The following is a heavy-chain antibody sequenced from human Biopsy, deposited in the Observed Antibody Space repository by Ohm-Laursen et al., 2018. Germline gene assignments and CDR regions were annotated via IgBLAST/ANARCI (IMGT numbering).Heavy chain of an antibody. D-gene: IGHD3-3*01. CDR2: VYNGGIT. V-gene: IGHV4-59*01. CDR3: ARTPRDSFWSGSYKRGLWFDP. Sequence: SQTLSLTWLVSGGSIISYYWTWIRQPPGKGLEWIGHVYNGGITNYNPSLKSRVTISKDTSKNQFSLQVNSVTAADTAVYYCARTPRDSFWSGSYKRGLWFDPWGRGTLVIVSS. CDR1: GGSIISYY. J-gene: IGHJ5*02.